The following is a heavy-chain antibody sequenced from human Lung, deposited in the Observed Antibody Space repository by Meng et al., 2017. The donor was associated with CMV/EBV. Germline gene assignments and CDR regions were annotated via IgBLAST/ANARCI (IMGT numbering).Heavy chain of an antibody. CDR3: AREGF. CDR1: GFTFSSHW. J-gene: IGHJ4*02. V-gene: IGHV3-7*01. Sequence: GESLKISCAASGFTFSSHWMCWVRQAPGKGLEWVANIKADGSEKYYVDSVKGRFTVSRDNAKNSLYLQMNSLRAEDTAVYYCAREGFWGQGTLVTVSS. CDR2: IKADGSEK.